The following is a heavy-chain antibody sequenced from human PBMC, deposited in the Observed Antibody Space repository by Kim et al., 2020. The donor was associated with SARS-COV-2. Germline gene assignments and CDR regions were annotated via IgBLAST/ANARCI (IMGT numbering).Heavy chain of an antibody. CDR1: GGSFSGYY. D-gene: IGHD1-1*01. Sequence: SETLSLTCAVYGGSFSGYYWSWIRQPPGKGLEWIGEINHSGSTNYNPSLKSRVTISVDTSKNQFSLKLSSVTAADTAVYYCARVVHQVIPTAYYFDYWGQGTLVTVSS. CDR3: ARVVHQVIPTAYYFDY. CDR2: INHSGST. J-gene: IGHJ4*02. V-gene: IGHV4-34*01.